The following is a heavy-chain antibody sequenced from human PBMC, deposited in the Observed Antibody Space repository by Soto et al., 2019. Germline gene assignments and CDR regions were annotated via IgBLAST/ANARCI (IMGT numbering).Heavy chain of an antibody. D-gene: IGHD3-22*01. V-gene: IGHV4-59*01. CDR3: ARQGGTYYYDSSGPPPIDY. J-gene: IGHJ4*02. Sequence: PSETLSLTCTVSGGSISSYYWSWIRQPPGKGLEWIGYTYYSGSTNYNPSLKSRVTISVDTSKNQFSLKLSSVTAADTAVYYCARQGGTYYYDSSGPPPIDYWGQGTLVTVSS. CDR1: GGSISSYY. CDR2: TYYSGST.